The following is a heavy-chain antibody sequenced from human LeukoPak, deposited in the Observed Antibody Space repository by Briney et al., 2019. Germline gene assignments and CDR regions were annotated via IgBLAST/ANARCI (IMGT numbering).Heavy chain of an antibody. D-gene: IGHD2-2*01. CDR2: MNPNSGNT. Sequence: ASVKVSCKASGYTFTSYDINWVRQATGQGLEWMGWMNPNSGNTGYAQKFQGRVTMTRNTSISTAYMELSSLRSEDTAVYYCAIGQYQLLPLYYGMGVWGQGTTVTVSS. J-gene: IGHJ6*02. CDR3: AIGQYQLLPLYYGMGV. CDR1: GYTFTSYD. V-gene: IGHV1-8*01.